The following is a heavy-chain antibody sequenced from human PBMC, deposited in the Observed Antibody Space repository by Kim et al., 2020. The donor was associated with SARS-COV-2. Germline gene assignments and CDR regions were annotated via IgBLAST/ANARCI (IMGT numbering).Heavy chain of an antibody. CDR2: IIPILGIA. CDR1: GGTFSSYA. J-gene: IGHJ6*02. D-gene: IGHD2-2*01. CDR3: ARDLNVVVPAAMHGGYYYYGMDV. V-gene: IGHV1-69*04. Sequence: SVKVSCKASGGTFSSYAISWVRQAPGQGLEWMGRIIPILGIANYAQKFQGRVTITADKSTSTAYMELSSLRSEDTAVYYCARDLNVVVPAAMHGGYYYYGMDVWGQGTTVTVSS.